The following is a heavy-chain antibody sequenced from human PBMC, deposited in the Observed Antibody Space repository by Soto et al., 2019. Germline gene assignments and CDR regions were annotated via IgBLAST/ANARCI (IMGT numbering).Heavy chain of an antibody. CDR3: AKEGGYYGSGSYSVGENYYGMDV. D-gene: IGHD3-10*01. V-gene: IGHV3-30*18. J-gene: IGHJ6*02. Sequence: QVQLVESGGGVVQPGRSLRLSCAASGFTFSSYGMHWVRQAPGKGLEWVAVISYDGSNKYYADSVKGRFTISRDNSKNTLYLKMTSQRAENTAVYYCAKEGGYYGSGSYSVGENYYGMDVWGQGTTVTVSS. CDR2: ISYDGSNK. CDR1: GFTFSSYG.